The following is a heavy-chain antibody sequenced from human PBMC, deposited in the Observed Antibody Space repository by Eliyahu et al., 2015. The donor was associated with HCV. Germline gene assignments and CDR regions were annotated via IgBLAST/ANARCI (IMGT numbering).Heavy chain of an antibody. D-gene: IGHD6-19*01. Sequence: QVQLVQSGAEVKKPGSSVKVSCKASGGTFSTHTISWVRQAPGQGLEWMGGIIPALGTPNYAQKFQGRVLITADEYTSTAYMELSSLRFEDTAIYYCALEGGSSGPRWFDPWGQGTQVIVSS. V-gene: IGHV1-69*16. CDR1: GGTFSTHT. J-gene: IGHJ5*02. CDR2: IIPALGTP. CDR3: ALEGGSSGPRWFDP.